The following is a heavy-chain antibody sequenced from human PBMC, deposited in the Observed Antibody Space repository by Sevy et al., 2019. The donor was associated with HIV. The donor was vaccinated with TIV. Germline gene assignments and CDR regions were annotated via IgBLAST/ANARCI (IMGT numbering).Heavy chain of an antibody. CDR2: ITDSGGST. CDR3: AKDRLAVAATVGD. V-gene: IGHV3-23*01. D-gene: IGHD6-19*01. J-gene: IGHJ4*02. CDR1: GFTFSSYA. Sequence: GGSLRLSCAASGFTFSSYAMNWIRQAPGKRLEWVSGITDSGGSTYYADSVKGRFTISRDNSKNMLYLQMNSLRAEDTAVYYCAKDRLAVAATVGDWGQGTLVTVSS.